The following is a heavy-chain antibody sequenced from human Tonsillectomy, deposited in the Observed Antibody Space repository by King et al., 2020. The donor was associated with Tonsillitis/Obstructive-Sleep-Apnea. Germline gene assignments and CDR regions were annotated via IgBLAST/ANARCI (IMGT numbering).Heavy chain of an antibody. D-gene: IGHD2-2*01. CDR1: GGSISSSRYY. Sequence: LQLQESGPGLVKPSETLSLTCTVSGGSISSSRYYWGWIRQPPGKGLEWIGSIYDSGSTYYNPSLKSRVTISLDTSKNQFSLKLSSVTAADTAVYYCASWEYQPPDYWGQGTLVTVSS. V-gene: IGHV4-39*01. CDR2: IYDSGST. J-gene: IGHJ4*02. CDR3: ASWEYQPPDY.